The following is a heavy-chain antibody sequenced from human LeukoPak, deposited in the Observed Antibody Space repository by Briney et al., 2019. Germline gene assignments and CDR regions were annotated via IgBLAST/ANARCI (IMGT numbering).Heavy chain of an antibody. Sequence: PSETLSLTCTVSGGSISSGSYYWSWIRQPAGKGLEWIGRIYTSGSTNYNPSLKSRVTISVDTSKNQFSLKLSSAAAADTAVYYCARAPEQQLARKGYFDYWGQGTLVTVSS. V-gene: IGHV4-61*02. J-gene: IGHJ4*02. CDR3: ARAPEQQLARKGYFDY. CDR2: IYTSGST. CDR1: GGSISSGSYY. D-gene: IGHD6-13*01.